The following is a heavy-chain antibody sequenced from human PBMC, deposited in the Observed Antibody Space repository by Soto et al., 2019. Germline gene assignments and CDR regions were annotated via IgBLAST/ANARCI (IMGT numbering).Heavy chain of an antibody. V-gene: IGHV4-59*04. CDR2: IYYSGST. CDR3: ARHVTGTPNWFDP. J-gene: IGHJ5*02. D-gene: IGHD1-1*01. CDR1: GGSINSYH. Sequence: PSETLSLTSSVSGGSINSYHWSWIRQPPGKGLEWIGYIYYSGSTYYNPSLKSRVTISVDTSKNQFSLKLSSVTAADTAVYYCARHVTGTPNWFDPWGQGTLVTVSS.